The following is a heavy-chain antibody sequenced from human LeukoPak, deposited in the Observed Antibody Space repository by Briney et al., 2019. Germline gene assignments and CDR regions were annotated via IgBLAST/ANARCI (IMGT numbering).Heavy chain of an antibody. CDR2: ISGYNGNT. V-gene: IGHV1-18*01. CDR1: GYTFSSYD. CDR3: ATHIAANDY. Sequence: GASVKVSCKASGYTFSSYDINWVRQAPGQGLEWMGWISGYNGNTNYAQKLQGRVTMTTDTSTSTAYMELRSLRSDDTAVYYCATHIAANDYWSQGTLVTVSS. J-gene: IGHJ4*02. D-gene: IGHD6-25*01.